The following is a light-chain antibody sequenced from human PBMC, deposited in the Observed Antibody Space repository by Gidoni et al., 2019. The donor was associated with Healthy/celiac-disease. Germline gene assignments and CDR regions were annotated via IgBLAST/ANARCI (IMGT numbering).Light chain of an antibody. CDR2: AAS. V-gene: IGKV1-9*01. CDR3: QQRNNYPLT. Sequence: DSQLTQSPSFLSASVGDRVTITCRASQDINNYLVWYQQKPGKAPNLLIDAASTLESGVPARFSGSGSGTKYTLTISSLQPEDFATYYCQQRNNYPLTFGGGTKVEF. CDR1: QDINNY. J-gene: IGKJ4*01.